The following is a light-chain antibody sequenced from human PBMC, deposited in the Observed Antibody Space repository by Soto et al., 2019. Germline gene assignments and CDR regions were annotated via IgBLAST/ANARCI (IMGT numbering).Light chain of an antibody. CDR3: QQRSSWPLT. CDR1: QSVSSY. V-gene: IGKV3-11*01. Sequence: EIVLTQSPATLSLSPVERATLSCRASQSVSSYLAWYQQKPGQAPRLLIYDASNRATGIPARFSGSGSGTDFTLTISSLEPEDFAVYFCQQRSSWPLTFGGGTKVDI. CDR2: DAS. J-gene: IGKJ4*02.